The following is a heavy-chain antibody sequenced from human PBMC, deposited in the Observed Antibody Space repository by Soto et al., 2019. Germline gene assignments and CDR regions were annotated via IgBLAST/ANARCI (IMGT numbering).Heavy chain of an antibody. Sequence: AGESLKISCKGSGYSFTSYWIGWVRQMPGKGLEWMGIIYPGDSDTRYSPSFQGQVTISADKSISTAYLQWSSLKASDTAMYYCAWSIAAQLGSFDYWGQGTLVTVSS. D-gene: IGHD6-6*01. J-gene: IGHJ4*02. CDR3: AWSIAAQLGSFDY. CDR2: IYPGDSDT. CDR1: GYSFTSYW. V-gene: IGHV5-51*01.